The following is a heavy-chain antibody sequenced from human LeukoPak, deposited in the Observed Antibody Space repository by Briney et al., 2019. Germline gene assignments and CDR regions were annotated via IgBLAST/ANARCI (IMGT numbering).Heavy chain of an antibody. V-gene: IGHV1-2*02. Sequence: ASVKVSCKASGYTFIDYYLYRVRQAPGQGLEWMGWVNSYSGGTNYVQKFQGRVTMTRDTSISTAYMELSRLRSDDTAVYYCARPRRHLVRGIIGAFDIWGQGTVVTVSS. J-gene: IGHJ3*02. CDR2: VNSYSGGT. D-gene: IGHD3-10*01. CDR3: ARPRRHLVRGIIGAFDI. CDR1: GYTFIDYY.